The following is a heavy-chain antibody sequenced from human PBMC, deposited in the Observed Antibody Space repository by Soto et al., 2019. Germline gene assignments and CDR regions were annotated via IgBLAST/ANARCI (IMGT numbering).Heavy chain of an antibody. J-gene: IGHJ5*02. CDR2: INPNTGVT. CDR3: ARGVAVSNTVWLHP. Sequence: ASVKVSCKASRYTFIDYYIHWVRQAPGQGLEWMGWINPNTGVTNYAQKFQGRVTLTRDTSISTAYMELIRLRADDTSLYFCARGVAVSNTVWLHPSGAGTMVTVYS. V-gene: IGHV1-2*02. D-gene: IGHD6-19*01. CDR1: RYTFIDYY.